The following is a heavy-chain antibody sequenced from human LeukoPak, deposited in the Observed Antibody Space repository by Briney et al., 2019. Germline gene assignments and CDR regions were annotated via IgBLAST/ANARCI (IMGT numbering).Heavy chain of an antibody. Sequence: KASETLSLTCSVSGVSIKSDYWSWIRQPPGKGLEWIGYIFSYSGSTSYKPSLESRVTISLDTSKNQFSLRLSSVTAADTAVYYCARGPITTRSHFDYWGQGTLVTVSS. V-gene: IGHV4-59*01. CDR3: ARGPITTRSHFDY. D-gene: IGHD3-22*01. J-gene: IGHJ4*02. CDR2: IFSYSGST. CDR1: GVSIKSDY.